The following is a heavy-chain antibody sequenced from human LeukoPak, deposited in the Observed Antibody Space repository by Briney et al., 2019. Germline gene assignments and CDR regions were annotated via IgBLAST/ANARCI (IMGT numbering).Heavy chain of an antibody. Sequence: SETLSLTCTVSGGSISSYDWSWIRQPPGKGLEWIGYSYYSGNSNYNPSLKSRVTISVDTSKNQFSLKLSSVTAADTAVYYCARGGIYRKPFDYWGQGTLVTVSS. CDR1: GGSISSYD. CDR2: SYYSGNS. J-gene: IGHJ4*02. D-gene: IGHD4-11*01. V-gene: IGHV4-59*01. CDR3: ARGGIYRKPFDY.